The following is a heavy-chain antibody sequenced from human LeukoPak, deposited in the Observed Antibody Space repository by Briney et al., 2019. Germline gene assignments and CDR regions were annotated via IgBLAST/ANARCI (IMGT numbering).Heavy chain of an antibody. V-gene: IGHV1-69*05. J-gene: IGHJ4*02. CDR3: ARGFSSSWSYFEN. CDR2: IIPLLNTS. Sequence: SVKVSCKASGGTFRSKAINWVRQAPGQGLEWMGGIIPLLNTSIYAQKFQGRVTIITDESATTADMELNSLRSEDTAVCFCARGFSSSWSYFENWGQGTLVTVSS. CDR1: GGTFRSKA. D-gene: IGHD6-13*01.